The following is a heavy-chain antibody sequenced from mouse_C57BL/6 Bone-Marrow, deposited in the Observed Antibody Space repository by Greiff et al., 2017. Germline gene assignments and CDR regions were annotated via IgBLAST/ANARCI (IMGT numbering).Heavy chain of an antibody. CDR3: ARSGTRYYYARYY. Sequence: QVQLQQSGAELVRPGTSVKMSCKASGYTFTNYWIGWAKQRPGHGLEWIGDIYPGGGYTNYNEKFKGKATLTADKSSSTAYMQFSSLTSEDSAIYYCARSGTRYYYARYYWGQGTSVTVSS. D-gene: IGHD4-1*01. CDR2: IYPGGGYT. J-gene: IGHJ4*01. V-gene: IGHV1-63*01. CDR1: GYTFTNYW.